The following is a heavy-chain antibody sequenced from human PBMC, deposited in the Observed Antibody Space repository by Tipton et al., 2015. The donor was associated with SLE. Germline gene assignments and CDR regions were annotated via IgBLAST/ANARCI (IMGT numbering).Heavy chain of an antibody. V-gene: IGHV4-34*12. CDR2: IIHSGVT. J-gene: IGHJ4*02. CDR3: ARVAPAEVFDY. CDR1: GGSFNGYF. Sequence: GLVKPSQTLSLSCAVSGGSFNGYFWTWIRQPPGKGLEWIAEIIHSGVTNYNPSLRSRVNISVDMSKSQVSLKLTSVTAADTAVYYCARVAPAEVFDYWGQGTLVTVSS. D-gene: IGHD2-2*01.